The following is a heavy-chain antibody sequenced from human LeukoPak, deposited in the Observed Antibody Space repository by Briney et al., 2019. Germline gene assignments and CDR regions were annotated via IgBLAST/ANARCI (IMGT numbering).Heavy chain of an antibody. J-gene: IGHJ5*02. CDR3: ARVKGVKGTSWFDP. D-gene: IGHD3-10*01. CDR2: INHSGST. Sequence: RTSETLSLTCAVYGGSFSGYYWSWIRQPPGKGLEWIGEINHSGSTNYNPSLKSRVTISVDTFKNQFSLKLSSVTAADTAVYYCARVKGVKGTSWFDPWGQGTLVTVSS. V-gene: IGHV4-34*01. CDR1: GGSFSGYY.